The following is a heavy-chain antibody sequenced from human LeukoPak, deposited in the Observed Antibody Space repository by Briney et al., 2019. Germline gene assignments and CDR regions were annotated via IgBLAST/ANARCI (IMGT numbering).Heavy chain of an antibody. CDR3: ARGDMGYGDYYFDY. V-gene: IGHV3-74*01. D-gene: IGHD4-17*01. J-gene: IGHJ4*02. CDR1: EFTFRSYW. CDR2: INSDGGSK. Sequence: GGSLRLSCAASEFTFRSYWMHWVRQAPGKGLVWVSRINSDGGSKGYGDSVKGRFTISRDNAKNTLYLQMNSLRAEDTAVYYCARGDMGYGDYYFDYWGQGTLVTVSS.